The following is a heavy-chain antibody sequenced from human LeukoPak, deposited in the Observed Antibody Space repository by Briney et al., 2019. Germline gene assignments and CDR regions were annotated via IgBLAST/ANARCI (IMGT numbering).Heavy chain of an antibody. CDR1: GGSISSYY. D-gene: IGHD4-17*01. V-gene: IGHV4-59*01. CDR2: IYYSGST. Sequence: PSETLSLTCTVSGGSISSYYWSWIRQPPGKGLEWIGYIYYSGSTNYNPSLKSRVTISVDTSKNQFSLKLSSVTAADTAVYYCARGGGYGDLRLDPWGQGTLVTVSS. CDR3: ARGGGYGDLRLDP. J-gene: IGHJ5*02.